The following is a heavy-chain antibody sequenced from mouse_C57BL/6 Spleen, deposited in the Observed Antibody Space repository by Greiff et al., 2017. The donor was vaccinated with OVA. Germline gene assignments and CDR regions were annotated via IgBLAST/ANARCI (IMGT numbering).Heavy chain of an antibody. J-gene: IGHJ4*01. CDR1: GFTFSSYG. Sequence: EVMLVESGGDLVKPGGSLKLSCAASGFTFSSYGMSLVRQTPDKRLEWVATISSGGSYTYYPDSVKGRFPISRDNAKNTLYLQMSSLKSEDTAMYYCARDYYGSSYVSYAMDYWGQGTSVTVSS. V-gene: IGHV5-6*01. CDR2: ISSGGSYT. CDR3: ARDYYGSSYVSYAMDY. D-gene: IGHD1-1*01.